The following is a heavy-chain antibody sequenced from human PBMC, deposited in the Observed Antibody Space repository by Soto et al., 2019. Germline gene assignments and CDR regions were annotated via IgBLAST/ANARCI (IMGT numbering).Heavy chain of an antibody. CDR3: AKDIKCADSTYGYFYYGMDV. CDR1: GFTFSDCS. Sequence: QVQLVESGGGVVQPGRSLRLSCAASGFTFSDCSMHWVRQAPGKGLEWVASTSYNGNNKYYGDSVKGRFTISRDNSKNTLHLEMITLRPDATAVYYCAKDIKCADSTYGYFYYGMDVWGQGTTVTVSS. V-gene: IGHV3-30*18. CDR2: TSYNGNNK. J-gene: IGHJ6*02. D-gene: IGHD1-26*01.